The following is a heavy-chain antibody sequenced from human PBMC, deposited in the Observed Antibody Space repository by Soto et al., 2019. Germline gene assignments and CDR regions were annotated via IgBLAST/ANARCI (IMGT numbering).Heavy chain of an antibody. V-gene: IGHV3-30*18. CDR1: GFTFSSYG. CDR3: AKSLSSSAVVAATPRKTGYYYYYMDV. D-gene: IGHD2-15*01. J-gene: IGHJ6*03. CDR2: ISYDGSNK. Sequence: GGSLRLSCAASGFTFSSYGMHWVRQAPGKGLEWVAVISYDGSNKYYADSVKGRFTISRDNSKNTLYLQMNSLRAEDTAVYYCAKSLSSSAVVAATPRKTGYYYYYMDVWGKGTTVTVSS.